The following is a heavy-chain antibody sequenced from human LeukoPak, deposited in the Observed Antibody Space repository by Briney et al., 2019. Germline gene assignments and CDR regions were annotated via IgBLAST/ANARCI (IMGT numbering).Heavy chain of an antibody. CDR3: ARALGYDPPAY. CDR2: IIPILGIA. Sequence: SVKVSCKASGGTFSSYTISWVRQAPGQGLEWMGRIIPILGIANYAQKFQGRVTITADKSASTAYMELSSLRSEDTAVYYCARALGYDPPAYWGQGTLVTVSS. CDR1: GGTFSSYT. V-gene: IGHV1-69*02. D-gene: IGHD5-12*01. J-gene: IGHJ1*01.